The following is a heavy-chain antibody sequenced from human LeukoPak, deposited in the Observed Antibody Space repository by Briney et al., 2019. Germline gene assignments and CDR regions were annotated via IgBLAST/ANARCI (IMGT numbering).Heavy chain of an antibody. J-gene: IGHJ5*02. CDR3: ARDITGTTFDP. V-gene: IGHV4-31*01. D-gene: IGHD1-14*01. CDR1: GGSISSGGYY. Sequence: SQTLSLTCTVSGGSISSGGYYWSWIRQHPGKGLEWIGYIYYSGSTYYNPSLKSQVTISVDTSKNQFSLKLSSVTAADTAVYYCARDITGTTFDPWGQGTLVTVSS. CDR2: IYYSGST.